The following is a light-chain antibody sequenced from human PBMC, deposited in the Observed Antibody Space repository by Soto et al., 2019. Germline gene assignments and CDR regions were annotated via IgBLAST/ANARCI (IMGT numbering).Light chain of an antibody. CDR1: QSVGSIY. Sequence: EIVLTQSPATLSLSPGERATLSCGASQSVGSIYLAWYQQKPGLAPRLLIYDASSRATGIPDRFSGSGSGTDFTLTISRLEPEDFAVYYCQQYGTSPFTFGPGTKVDIK. CDR3: QQYGTSPFT. CDR2: DAS. V-gene: IGKV3D-20*01. J-gene: IGKJ3*01.